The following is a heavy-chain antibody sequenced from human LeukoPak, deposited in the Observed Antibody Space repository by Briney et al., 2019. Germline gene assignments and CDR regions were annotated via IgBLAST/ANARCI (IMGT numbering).Heavy chain of an antibody. V-gene: IGHV3-72*01. J-gene: IGHJ4*01. CDR1: GFTFSSYA. CDR2: SRDKGNSYTT. Sequence: GGSLRLSCAASGFTFSSYAMSWVRQAPGKGLEWVGRSRDKGNSYTTAYAASVRGRFTISRDDSKNSLYLQMNSLKIEDTAVYYCTKLARAPRDFDYWGQGTLVTVSS. D-gene: IGHD3-10*01. CDR3: TKLARAPRDFDY.